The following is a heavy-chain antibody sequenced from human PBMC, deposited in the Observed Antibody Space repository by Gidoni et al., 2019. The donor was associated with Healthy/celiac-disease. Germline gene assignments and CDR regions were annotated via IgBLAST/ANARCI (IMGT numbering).Heavy chain of an antibody. CDR2: SSGSGDST. CDR1: GFTFSSYS. CDR3: AKPPRGSYWDY. J-gene: IGHJ4*02. V-gene: IGHV3-23*04. Sequence: EVQLVESGGGFVQAGGSLRLSFAASGFTFSSYSMSWVRPAPGKGLELVSSSSGSGDSTYYADSVTGRFTISRDNSKNTLYLQMNSLRAEDTAVYYCAKPPRGSYWDYWGQGTLFTVSS. D-gene: IGHD1-26*01.